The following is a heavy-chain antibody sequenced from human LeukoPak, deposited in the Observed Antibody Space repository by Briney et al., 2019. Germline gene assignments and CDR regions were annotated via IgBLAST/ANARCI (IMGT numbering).Heavy chain of an antibody. J-gene: IGHJ3*02. D-gene: IGHD3-22*01. CDR2: IYSGGST. CDR1: GYSISSGYY. Sequence: ETLSLTCTVSGYSISSGYYWGWIRQPPGKGLEWVSVIYSGGSTYYADSVKGRFTISRDNSKNTLYLQMNSLRAEDTAVYYCASVDSSGYLAFDIWGQGTMVTVSS. CDR3: ASVDSSGYLAFDI. V-gene: IGHV3-53*01.